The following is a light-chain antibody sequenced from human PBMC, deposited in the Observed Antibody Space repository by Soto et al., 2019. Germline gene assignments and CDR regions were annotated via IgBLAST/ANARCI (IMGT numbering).Light chain of an antibody. CDR1: QGLXNRY. V-gene: IGKV3-20*01. Sequence: DIVLMQCPGTLSLSPGESATLPCRASQGLXNRYLAGYPQNPGKAPGLLIYGASSRATGIPDMFSGSGYGTDFTLTISGLEPEDLGVYYCQQYGSSSTFGQGTKVDIK. CDR3: QQYGSSST. CDR2: GAS. J-gene: IGKJ1*01.